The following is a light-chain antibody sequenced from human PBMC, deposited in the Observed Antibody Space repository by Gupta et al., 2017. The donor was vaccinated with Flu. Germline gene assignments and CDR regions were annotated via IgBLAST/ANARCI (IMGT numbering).Light chain of an antibody. CDR2: AAS. J-gene: IGKJ1*01. CDR3: QQTYSVPWT. CDR1: QSISNY. Sequence: GDRVTITCRASQSISNYLNWYQQKPGKVPKVLIYAASSLQSGVPSSFSGSGSGTDFTLTISSLQPEDFATYYCQQTYSVPWTFGQGTKVEIK. V-gene: IGKV1-39*01.